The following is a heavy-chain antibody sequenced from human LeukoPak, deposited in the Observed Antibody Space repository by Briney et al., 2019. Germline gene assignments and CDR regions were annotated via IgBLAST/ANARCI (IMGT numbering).Heavy chain of an antibody. CDR1: GGSISSGGYS. CDR3: ARVQYCSGGSCYSGAFDI. CDR2: IYHSGST. J-gene: IGHJ3*02. D-gene: IGHD2-15*01. Sequence: SQTLSLTCAVSGGSISSGGYSWSWLRQPPGKGLEWIGYIYHSGSTYYNPSLKSRVTISVDRSKNQFSLKLSSVTAADTAVYYCARVQYCSGGSCYSGAFDIWGQGTMVTVSS. V-gene: IGHV4-30-2*01.